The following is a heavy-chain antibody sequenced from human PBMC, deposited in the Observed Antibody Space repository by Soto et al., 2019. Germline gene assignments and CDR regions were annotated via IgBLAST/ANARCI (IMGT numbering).Heavy chain of an antibody. CDR2: IYRGKTT. Sequence: EVRLVESGGGLIQPGGSLRLSCAASGFTVNTHYVTWVRQGPGKGLEWVSVIYRGKTTYYAASVMGRFIISTDDSKNTVYLQMNSLKVEDTAVYYCAGEATGLYRWYDPWGRGVMVVVSS. V-gene: IGHV3-53*01. CDR3: AGEATGLYRWYDP. D-gene: IGHD3-16*02. J-gene: IGHJ5*02. CDR1: GFTVNTHY.